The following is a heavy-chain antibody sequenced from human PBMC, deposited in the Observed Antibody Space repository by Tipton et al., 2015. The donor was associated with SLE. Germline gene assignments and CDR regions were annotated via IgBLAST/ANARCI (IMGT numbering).Heavy chain of an antibody. D-gene: IGHD1-26*01. CDR2: IPGSGPIT. CDR3: AKEVRWGIVGAPSIDG. Sequence: SLRLSCTTSGFTFDDYAMHWVRQAPGKGLEWVSAIPGSGPITYYADSVKDRFTISRDNSKNTLYLQMNSLRAVDTAVYYCAKEVRWGIVGAPSIDGWGQGARVTVSS. J-gene: IGHJ4*02. V-gene: IGHV3-23*01. CDR1: GFTFDDYA.